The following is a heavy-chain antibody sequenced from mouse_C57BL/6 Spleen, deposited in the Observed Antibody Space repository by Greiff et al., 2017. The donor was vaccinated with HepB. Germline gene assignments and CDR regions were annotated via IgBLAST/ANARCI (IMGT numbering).Heavy chain of an antibody. CDR2: ISYDGSN. V-gene: IGHV3-6*01. CDR1: GYSITSGYY. D-gene: IGHD2-3*01. CDR3: ARVGDGYYEDYAMDY. J-gene: IGHJ4*01. Sequence: EVKLVESGPGLVKPSQSLSLTCSVTGYSITSGYYWNWIRQFPGNKLEWMGYISYDGSNNYNPSLKNRISITRDTSKNQFFLKLNSVTTEDTATYYCARVGDGYYEDYAMDYWGQGTSVTVSS.